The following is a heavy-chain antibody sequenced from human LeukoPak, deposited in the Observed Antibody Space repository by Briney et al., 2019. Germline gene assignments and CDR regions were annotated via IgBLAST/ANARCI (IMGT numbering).Heavy chain of an antibody. CDR2: IYHSGST. D-gene: IGHD3-9*01. CDR1: GGSISSSNW. J-gene: IGHJ4*02. CDR3: ARPYGNDILTGYFDY. V-gene: IGHV4-4*02. Sequence: SETLSLTCAVSGGSISSSNWWSWVRQPPGKGLEWIGEIYHSGSTNYNPSLKSRVTISVDKSKNQFSLKLSSVTAADTAVYYCARPYGNDILTGYFDYWGQGTLVTVSS.